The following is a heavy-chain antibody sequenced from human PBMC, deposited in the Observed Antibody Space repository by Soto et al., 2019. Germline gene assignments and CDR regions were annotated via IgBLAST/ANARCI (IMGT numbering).Heavy chain of an antibody. V-gene: IGHV4-59*01. CDR3: ARTYYDFWSGYSHFDY. D-gene: IGHD3-3*01. CDR1: GGSISSYY. CDR2: IYYSGST. J-gene: IGHJ4*02. Sequence: QVQLQESGPGLVKPSETLSLTCTVSGGSISSYYWSWIRQPPGKGLEWIGYIYYSGSTNYNPSLTSRVTISVDTSKNQFSLKLSSVTAADTAVYYCARTYYDFWSGYSHFDYWGQGTLVTVSS.